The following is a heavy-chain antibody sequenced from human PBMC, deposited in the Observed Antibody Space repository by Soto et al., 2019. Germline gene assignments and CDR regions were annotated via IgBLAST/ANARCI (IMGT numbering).Heavy chain of an antibody. Sequence: QVQLVQSGAEVKKPGASVKVSCKASGYTFTSYGISWVRQAPGQGLEWMGWISAYNGNTNYAQKLQGRVTMTTDTSTSTAYMELRSPRSDDTAVYYCARDVDYYGSGSRDAFDIWGQGTMVTVSS. V-gene: IGHV1-18*01. CDR1: GYTFTSYG. J-gene: IGHJ3*02. CDR2: ISAYNGNT. CDR3: ARDVDYYGSGSRDAFDI. D-gene: IGHD3-10*01.